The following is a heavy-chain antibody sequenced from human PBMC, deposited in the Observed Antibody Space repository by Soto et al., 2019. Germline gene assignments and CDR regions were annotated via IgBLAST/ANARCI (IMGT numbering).Heavy chain of an antibody. J-gene: IGHJ4*02. Sequence: SETLSLTCTVSGGSISSYYWSWIRQPLGKGLEWIGYIYYSGSTNYDPSLKSRVTISVDTSKNQFSLKLSSVTAADTAVYYCARAVAVAGPLDYWGQGTLVTVSS. D-gene: IGHD6-19*01. CDR2: IYYSGST. CDR1: GGSISSYY. CDR3: ARAVAVAGPLDY. V-gene: IGHV4-59*01.